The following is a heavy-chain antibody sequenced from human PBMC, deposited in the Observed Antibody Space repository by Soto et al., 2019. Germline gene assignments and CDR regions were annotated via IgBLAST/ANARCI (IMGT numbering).Heavy chain of an antibody. CDR1: GFAFRSYN. D-gene: IGHD2-15*01. V-gene: IGHV3-21*01. CDR3: ASTTVVAATSDV. J-gene: IGHJ4*02. CDR2: ISSGSSNI. Sequence: EVQLVESGGGLVKPGGSLTLSCGASGFAFRSYNMNWVRQAPGKGLEWVASISSGSSNIYYADSVKGRFTISRDNAKNSLYLQMDSLRAEASAVYYCASTTVVAATSDVCGKGTLVTVSS.